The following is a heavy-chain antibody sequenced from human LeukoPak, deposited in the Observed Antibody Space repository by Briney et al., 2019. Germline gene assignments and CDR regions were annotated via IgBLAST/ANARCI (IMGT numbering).Heavy chain of an antibody. CDR1: GFIFSSYA. Sequence: GGSLRLSCAASGFIFSSYAIHWVRQAPGKGLEGVAVISYDGSNKYYADSVKGRFTISRDNSKNTLYLQMNSLRAEDTAVYYCAKGWSRYSYGSLDYWGQGTLVTVSS. J-gene: IGHJ4*02. D-gene: IGHD5-18*01. V-gene: IGHV3-30*04. CDR2: ISYDGSNK. CDR3: AKGWSRYSYGSLDY.